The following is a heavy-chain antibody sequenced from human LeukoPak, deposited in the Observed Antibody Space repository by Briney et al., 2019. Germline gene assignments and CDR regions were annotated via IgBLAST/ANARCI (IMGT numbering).Heavy chain of an antibody. CDR3: ARHSYYYDTSGYRSRGGFDY. CDR1: GGSISSSSYY. V-gene: IGHV4-39*01. J-gene: IGHJ4*02. Sequence: SETLSLTCAVSGGSISSSSYYWGWIRQPPVKGLEWIGTIYYSGSSYYNPSLKSRFTISVDTSKNQFSLKLSSVTAADTAVYYCARHSYYYDTSGYRSRGGFDYWGQGTLVTVSS. CDR2: IYYSGSS. D-gene: IGHD3-22*01.